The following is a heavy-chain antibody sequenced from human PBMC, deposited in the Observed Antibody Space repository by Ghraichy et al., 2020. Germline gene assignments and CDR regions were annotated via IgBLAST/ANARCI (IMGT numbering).Heavy chain of an antibody. Sequence: SVNSCKASVGTFSSYAISWVRQAPGQGLEWMGGIIPMLRKPNSAPRLKGRVTITADESTRIAYMELNSLRSEDTAVYYCARGGSNFDIWGQGTMIIVTS. CDR1: VGTFSSYA. V-gene: IGHV1-69*13. CDR2: IIPMLRKP. J-gene: IGHJ3*02. CDR3: ARGGSNFDI. D-gene: IGHD3-16*01.